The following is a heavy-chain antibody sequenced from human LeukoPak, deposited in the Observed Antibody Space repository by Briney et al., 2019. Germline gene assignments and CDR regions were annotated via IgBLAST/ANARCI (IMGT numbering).Heavy chain of an antibody. J-gene: IGHJ5*02. V-gene: IGHV3-21*01. CDR2: ISSSSSYI. D-gene: IGHD4-23*01. Sequence: GGSLTLSCAVSGLTFSSYSMNWVRQAPGKWLEWVSSISSSSSYIYYADSVKGRFTISRDNAKHSPYLHMNRLRAEDTAVYSCAREYGGNSEPNWFDPWGQGTLVTVSS. CDR3: AREYGGNSEPNWFDP. CDR1: GLTFSSYS.